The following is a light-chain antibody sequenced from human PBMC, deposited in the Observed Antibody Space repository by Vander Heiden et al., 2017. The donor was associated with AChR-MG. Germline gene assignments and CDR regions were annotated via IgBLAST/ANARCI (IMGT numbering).Light chain of an antibody. CDR2: DAS. J-gene: IGKJ4*01. Sequence: DIQMTQSPSSLSASVGDRVTITCQASQDISNYLNWYQQKPGKAPKLLIYDASNLETGVPSRFSGSGSGTDFTFTISSLQPEEIATYYCQQYDNLPLLTFGGGTKVEIK. V-gene: IGKV1-33*01. CDR1: QDISNY. CDR3: QQYDNLPLLT.